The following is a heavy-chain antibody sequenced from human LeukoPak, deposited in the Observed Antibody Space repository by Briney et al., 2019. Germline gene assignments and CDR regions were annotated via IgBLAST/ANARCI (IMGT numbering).Heavy chain of an antibody. Sequence: KPSETLSLTCTVSGGSISSSSYYWSWIRQPAGKGLEWIGRIHSTGNTDHSPSLKNRITLSVDKSMNQFFLEVNSVTAADTAMYYCARGDCTGTSCYNTNWFDRWGQGTLVTVSS. D-gene: IGHD2-2*02. CDR2: IHSTGNT. J-gene: IGHJ5*02. V-gene: IGHV4-61*02. CDR3: ARGDCTGTSCYNTNWFDR. CDR1: GGSISSSSYY.